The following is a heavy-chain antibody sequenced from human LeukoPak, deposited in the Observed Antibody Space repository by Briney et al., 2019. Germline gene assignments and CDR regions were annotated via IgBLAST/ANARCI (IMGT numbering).Heavy chain of an antibody. CDR2: IYHSGNT. CDR3: AGGIVAETFDI. Sequence: PSQTLSLTCTVSGGSISSGGYYWSWIRQPPGKGLEWLGSIYHSGNTYYNPSLKSRVTISLDTSKNQFSLKLRSVTAADTAVYYCAGGIVAETFDIWGQGTMVTVSS. J-gene: IGHJ3*02. D-gene: IGHD3-22*01. CDR1: GGSISSGGYY. V-gene: IGHV4-30-2*03.